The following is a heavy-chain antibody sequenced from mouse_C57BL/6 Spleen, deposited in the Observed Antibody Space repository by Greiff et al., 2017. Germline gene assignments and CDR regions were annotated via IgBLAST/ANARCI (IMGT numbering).Heavy chain of an antibody. Sequence: QVTLKVSGPGILQPSQTLSLTCSFSGFSLSTFGMGVGWIRQPSGKGLEWLAHIWWDDDKYYNPALKSRPTISKDTSKNQVFLKIANVDTADTATYYCARSAITAVGAGGYAMDYWGQGTLVTVS. CDR2: IWWDDDK. J-gene: IGHJ4*01. CDR1: GFSLSTFGMG. CDR3: ARSAITAVGAGGYAMDY. V-gene: IGHV8-8*01. D-gene: IGHD1-2*01.